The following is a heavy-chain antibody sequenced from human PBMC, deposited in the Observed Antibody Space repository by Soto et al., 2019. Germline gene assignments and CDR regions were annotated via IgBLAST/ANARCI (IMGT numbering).Heavy chain of an antibody. CDR1: GYTFTSYG. V-gene: IGHV1-18*01. J-gene: IGHJ3*02. D-gene: IGHD6-19*01. CDR3: ARVRVVAVVHDAFDI. CDR2: ISAYNGNT. Sequence: QVQLVQSGAEVKKPGASVTVSCKASGYTFTSYGISWVRQAPGQGLEGMGWISAYNGNTNYVQKLQGRVTMTTDTSTSTAYMELRSLRSDDTAVYYCARVRVVAVVHDAFDIWGQGTMVTVSS.